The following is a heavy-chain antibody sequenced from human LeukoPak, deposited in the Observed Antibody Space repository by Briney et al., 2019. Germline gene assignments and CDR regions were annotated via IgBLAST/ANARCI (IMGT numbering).Heavy chain of an antibody. CDR3: ARLVVPAAILDY. D-gene: IGHD2-2*01. CDR1: GGSISSGGYY. Sequence: PSETLSLTCAVSGGSISSGGYYWSCIRQPPGKGLVWIGYIYHSGSTYYNPSLKSRVTISVDRSKNLFSLKLSSVTAAGTAVYDCARLVVPAAILDYWGQGTLVTVSS. J-gene: IGHJ4*02. CDR2: IYHSGST. V-gene: IGHV4-30-2*01.